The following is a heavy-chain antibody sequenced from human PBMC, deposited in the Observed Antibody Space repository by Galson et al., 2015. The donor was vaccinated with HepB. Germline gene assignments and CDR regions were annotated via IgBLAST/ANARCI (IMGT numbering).Heavy chain of an antibody. D-gene: IGHD2-2*01. J-gene: IGHJ4*02. CDR2: ISYDGSNK. V-gene: IGHV3-30*04. Sequence: SLRLSCAASGFTFSSYAMHWVRQAPGKGLEWVAVISYDGSNKYYADSVKGRFTISRDNSKNTLYLQMNSLRAEDTAVYYCARDREGGYCSSTSCYADYWGQGTLITVSS. CDR3: ARDREGGYCSSTSCYADY. CDR1: GFTFSSYA.